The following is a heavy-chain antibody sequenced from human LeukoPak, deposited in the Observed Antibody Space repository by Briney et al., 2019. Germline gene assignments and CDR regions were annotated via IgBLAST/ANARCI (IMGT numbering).Heavy chain of an antibody. CDR2: IKQDGSEK. CDR3: ARASDPWLQLT. D-gene: IGHD5-24*01. J-gene: IGHJ5*02. CDR1: GFTFSNYW. Sequence: GGSLRLSCAASGFTFSNYWMIWVRQAPGKGLEWVTNIKQDGSEKRYADSVRGRFTVSRGNAQTSLYLQMSSLRAEDTAVYYCARASDPWLQLTWGQGTLVTVSS. V-gene: IGHV3-7*05.